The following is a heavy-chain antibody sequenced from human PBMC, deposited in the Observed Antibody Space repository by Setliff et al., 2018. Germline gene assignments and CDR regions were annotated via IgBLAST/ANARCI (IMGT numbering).Heavy chain of an antibody. V-gene: IGHV1-2*05. CDR1: QSLVTHYH. J-gene: IGHJ6*03. CDR3: ARDPIGIDFGLSYYMDV. D-gene: IGHD2-21*01. CDR2: IDPQNAGT. Sequence: ASVKVSCKASQSLVTHYHLHWVRQAPGQGLEWMGRIDPQNAGTNFPQKFQGRVTMTWXXXTRTXXXXXXXXXXXDTAVYYCARDPIGIDFGLSYYMDVWGKGTAVTVSS.